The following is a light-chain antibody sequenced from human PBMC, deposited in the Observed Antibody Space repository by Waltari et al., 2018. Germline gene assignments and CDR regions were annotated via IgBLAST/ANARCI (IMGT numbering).Light chain of an antibody. Sequence: IQLTQSPSSLSASVGDRLTITCRASRVIGRYLAWYQHKPGKAPKLVIYGAMTLQSGVPSRFSGSGSGTAFSLTISSLQPGDFATYYCQQIHSYPHPFGPGTKLEIK. J-gene: IGKJ2*01. CDR3: QQIHSYPHP. V-gene: IGKV1-9*01. CDR1: RVIGRY. CDR2: GAM.